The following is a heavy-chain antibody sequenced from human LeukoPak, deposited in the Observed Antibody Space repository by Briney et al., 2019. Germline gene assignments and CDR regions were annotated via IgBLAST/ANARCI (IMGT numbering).Heavy chain of an antibody. Sequence: ASVKVSCKASGYTFTSYDINWVRQATGQGLEWMGWMNPNSGNTGYAQKFQGRVTMARNTSISTAYMELSSLRSEDTAVYYCARALGRAPSMVRGVRNYGMDVWGQGTTVTVSS. CDR2: MNPNSGNT. J-gene: IGHJ6*02. CDR3: ARALGRAPSMVRGVRNYGMDV. D-gene: IGHD3-10*01. V-gene: IGHV1-8*01. CDR1: GYTFTSYD.